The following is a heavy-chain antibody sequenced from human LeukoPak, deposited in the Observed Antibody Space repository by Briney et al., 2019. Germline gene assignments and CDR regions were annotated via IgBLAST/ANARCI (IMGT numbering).Heavy chain of an antibody. V-gene: IGHV1-2*02. J-gene: IGHJ5*02. CDR2: INPNSGGT. CDR1: GYTFTGYY. CDR3: ARGIVVVPAAMVWGYRWFDP. D-gene: IGHD2-2*01. Sequence: ASVKVSCKASGYTFTGYYMHWVRQAPGQGLEWMGWINPNSGGTNYAQKFQGRVTMTRDTSISTAYMELSRLRSDDTAVYYCARGIVVVPAAMVWGYRWFDPWGQGTLVTVSS.